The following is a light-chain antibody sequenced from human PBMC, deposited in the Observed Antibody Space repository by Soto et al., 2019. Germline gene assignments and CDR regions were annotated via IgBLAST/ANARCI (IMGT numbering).Light chain of an antibody. V-gene: IGLV2-14*01. CDR1: SSDVGGYNY. CDR2: EVS. CDR3: SSYTSSSTWV. Sequence: QSALTQPASVSGSPGQSITNSCTGTSSDVGGYNYVSWYQQHPGKAPKLMIYEVSNRPSGVSNRFSGSKSGNTASLTISGLQAEDEADYYCSSYTSSSTWVFGGGTKLTVL. J-gene: IGLJ3*02.